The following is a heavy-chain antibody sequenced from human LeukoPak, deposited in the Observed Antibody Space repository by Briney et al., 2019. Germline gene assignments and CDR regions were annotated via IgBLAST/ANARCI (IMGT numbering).Heavy chain of an antibody. CDR1: GFTFSSYS. D-gene: IGHD6-19*01. V-gene: IGHV3-21*01. CDR2: ISSSSSYI. J-gene: IGHJ4*02. CDR3: ARRAPLGIAVAGTARHYDY. Sequence: PGGSLRLSCAASGFTFSSYSMNWVRQAPGKGLEWVSSISSSSSYIYYADSVKGRFTISRDNAKNSLYLQMNSLRAEDTAVYYCARRAPLGIAVAGTARHYDYWGQGTLVTVSS.